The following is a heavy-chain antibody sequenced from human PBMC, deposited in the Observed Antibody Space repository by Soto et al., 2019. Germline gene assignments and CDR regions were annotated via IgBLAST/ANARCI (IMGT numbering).Heavy chain of an antibody. CDR3: ARDLRRTTIAAHLNWFDP. Sequence: QVQLVQSGAEVKKPGASVKVSCKASGYTFTSYGISWVRQAPGQGLEWMGWISAYNGNTNYAQKLQGRVTMTTDTSTSTAYMELRSLRSDDTAVYYCARDLRRTTIAAHLNWFDPWSQGTLVTVSS. V-gene: IGHV1-18*01. CDR1: GYTFTSYG. J-gene: IGHJ5*02. D-gene: IGHD6-13*01. CDR2: ISAYNGNT.